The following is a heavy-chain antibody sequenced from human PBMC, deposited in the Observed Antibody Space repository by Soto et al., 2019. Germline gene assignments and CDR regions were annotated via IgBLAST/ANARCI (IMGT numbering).Heavy chain of an antibody. CDR2: IYHSGST. V-gene: IGHV4-30-2*01. CDR1: GGSISSGGYS. D-gene: IGHD3-22*01. Sequence: PSETLSLTCAVSGGSISSGGYSLSWIRQPPGKGLGWIGYIYHSGSTYYNPSLKSRVTISVDRSKNQFSLKLSSVTAADTAVYYCARASGYPFEYWGEGTLVTVSP. CDR3: ARASGYPFEY. J-gene: IGHJ4*02.